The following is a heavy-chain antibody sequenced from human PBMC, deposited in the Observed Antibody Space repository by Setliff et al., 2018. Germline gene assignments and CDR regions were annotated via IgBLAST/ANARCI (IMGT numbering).Heavy chain of an antibody. J-gene: IGHJ3*02. V-gene: IGHV1-69*13. CDR2: LIPFFGTT. D-gene: IGHD6-19*01. CDR1: GGTFSSFA. Sequence: SVKVSCKTSGGTFSSFAVSWVRQAPGQRPEWMGRLIPFFGTTIYAQRFQGRVTITPDESTTTVFMELNSLRSEDTAIYYCARDSRQWLEGGASGDMDIWGQGTMVTVSS. CDR3: ARDSRQWLEGGASGDMDI.